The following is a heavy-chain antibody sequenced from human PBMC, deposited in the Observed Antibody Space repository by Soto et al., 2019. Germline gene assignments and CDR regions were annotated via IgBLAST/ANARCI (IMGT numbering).Heavy chain of an antibody. Sequence: GGSLRLSCAASGFTFSSYGMHWVRQAPGKGLEWVAVISYDGRNKYYADAVKGRFTISRDNSKNTLYLQMSSLRAEDTAVYYCVKDGSSGWPYFYDMDVRGQGKTVTVSS. CDR2: ISYDGRNK. J-gene: IGHJ6*02. D-gene: IGHD6-19*01. V-gene: IGHV3-30*18. CDR3: VKDGSSGWPYFYDMDV. CDR1: GFTFSSYG.